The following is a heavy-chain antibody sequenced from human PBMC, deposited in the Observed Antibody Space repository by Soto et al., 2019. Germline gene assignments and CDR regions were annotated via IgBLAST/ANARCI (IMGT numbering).Heavy chain of an antibody. CDR1: GFSLSTSGVG. D-gene: IGHD3-10*01. J-gene: IGHJ4*02. V-gene: IGHV2-5*02. CDR3: AHARMAPGTGYCDY. CDR2: IYWDDDK. Sequence: QITLKESGPTLVKPTQTLTLTCTFSGFSLSTSGVGVGWIRQPPGKALEWLALIYWDDDKRYSPSLKSRLTITKDTSKNQVVLTMTHMDPVDTATYYCAHARMAPGTGYCDYWGQGTLVTVSS.